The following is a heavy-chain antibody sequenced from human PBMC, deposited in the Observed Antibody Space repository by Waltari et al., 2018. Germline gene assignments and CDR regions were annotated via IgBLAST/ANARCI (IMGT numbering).Heavy chain of an antibody. CDR1: GFTFSGYN. J-gene: IGHJ6*02. CDR2: RANDGISI. Sequence: QMQLVESGGGVVQPGGSLRLSCAAAGFTFSGYNMYWLRQAPGKGVEWVTLRANDGISIHNADSVKARFFISRDNSKNALYLQLNSLRTDDTAVYYCARGDYGMDVWGQGTTVTVSS. CDR3: ARGDYGMDV. V-gene: IGHV3-30*04.